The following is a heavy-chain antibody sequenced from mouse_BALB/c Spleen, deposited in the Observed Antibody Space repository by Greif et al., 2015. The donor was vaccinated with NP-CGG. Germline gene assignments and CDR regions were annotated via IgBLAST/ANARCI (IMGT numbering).Heavy chain of an antibody. D-gene: IGHD2-4*01. V-gene: IGHV1-80*01. Sequence: VKLMESGAELVRPGSSVKISCKASGYAFSSYWMNWVKQRPGQGLEWIGQIYPGDGDTNYNGKFKGKATLTADKSSSTAYMQLSSLTSEDSAVCFCARYDYDYYAMDYWGQGTSVTVSS. J-gene: IGHJ4*01. CDR2: IYPGDGDT. CDR3: ARYDYDYYAMDY. CDR1: GYAFSSYW.